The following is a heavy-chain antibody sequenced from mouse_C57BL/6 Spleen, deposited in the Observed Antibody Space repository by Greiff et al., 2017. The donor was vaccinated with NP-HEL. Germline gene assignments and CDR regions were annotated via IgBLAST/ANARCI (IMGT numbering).Heavy chain of an antibody. V-gene: IGHV1-80*01. CDR3: ARDITTNPGVDY. J-gene: IGHJ2*01. D-gene: IGHD1-1*01. CDR1: GYAFSSYW. CDR2: IYPGDGDT. Sequence: QVQLQQSGAELVKPGASVKISCKASGYAFSSYWMNWVKQRPGKGLEWIGQIYPGDGDTNYNGKFKGKATLTADKSSSTAYMQLSSLTSEDSAVYFCARDITTNPGVDYWGQGTTLTVSS.